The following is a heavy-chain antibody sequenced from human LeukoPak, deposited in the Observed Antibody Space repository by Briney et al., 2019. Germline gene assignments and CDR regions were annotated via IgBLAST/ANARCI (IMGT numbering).Heavy chain of an antibody. CDR3: ARGLAGATTSPFDY. D-gene: IGHD1-26*01. V-gene: IGHV1-69*05. J-gene: IGHJ4*02. CDR2: IIPIFGTA. Sequence: ASVKVSCKASGGTFSSYAISWVRQAPGQGLEWMGGIIPIFGTANYAQKFQGRVTITTDESTSTAYMGLSSLRSEDTAVYYCARGLAGATTSPFDYWGQGTLVTVSS. CDR1: GGTFSSYA.